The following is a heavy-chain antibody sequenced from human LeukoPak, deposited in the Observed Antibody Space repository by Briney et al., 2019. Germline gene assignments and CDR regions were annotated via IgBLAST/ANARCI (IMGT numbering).Heavy chain of an antibody. Sequence: SETLSLTCTVSGGSISSTSYYWGWIRQPPGKGLEWIGSIYYSGNTNYNPPLESRVTISVDTSKNQFSLKLSSVTAADTAVYYCARDRYSSSWNRFDYWGQGTLVTVSS. CDR2: IYYSGNT. CDR3: ARDRYSSSWNRFDY. CDR1: GGSISSTSYY. V-gene: IGHV4-39*02. J-gene: IGHJ4*02. D-gene: IGHD6-13*01.